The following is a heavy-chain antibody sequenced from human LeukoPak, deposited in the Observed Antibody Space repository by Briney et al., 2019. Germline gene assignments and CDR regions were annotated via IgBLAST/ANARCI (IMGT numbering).Heavy chain of an antibody. J-gene: IGHJ6*02. CDR3: AGLGSPPGGAYYYYGMDV. D-gene: IGHD1-26*01. CDR2: IYPGDSDT. CDR1: GYSFTSYW. V-gene: IGHV5-51*01. Sequence: GESLKISCKGSGYSFTSYWIGWVRQMPGKGLEWMGIIYPGDSDTRYSPSFQGQVTISADKSISTAYLQWSSLKATDTAMYYCAGLGSPPGGAYYYYGMDVWGQGTTVTVSS.